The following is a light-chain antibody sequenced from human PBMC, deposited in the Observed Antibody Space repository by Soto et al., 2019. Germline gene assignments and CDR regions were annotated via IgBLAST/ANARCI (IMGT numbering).Light chain of an antibody. J-gene: IGKJ5*01. Sequence: EIVLTQSPGTLSLSPGEKATLSCRASQSVGDTFFSWYQQKPGLAPRLLIYGVSTRAAGIPDRFSGSGSGTDFTLTITRLEPEDSAVYFCQQYTGPPTTFGQGTRLEIK. CDR1: QSVGDTF. CDR2: GVS. CDR3: QQYTGPPTT. V-gene: IGKV3-20*01.